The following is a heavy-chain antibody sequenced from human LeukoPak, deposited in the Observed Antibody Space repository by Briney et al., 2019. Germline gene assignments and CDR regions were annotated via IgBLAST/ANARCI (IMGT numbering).Heavy chain of an antibody. CDR1: GGSISSYY. J-gene: IGHJ5*02. CDR2: IYTSGST. D-gene: IGHD6-13*01. CDR3: AREYYSSSWLAPNWFDP. V-gene: IGHV4-4*07. Sequence: SETLSLTCTVSGGSISSYYWSWIRQPAGKGLEWIGRIYTSGSTNYNPSLKSRVTMSVDTSKNQFPLKLSSVTAADTAVYYCAREYYSSSWLAPNWFDPWGQGTLVTVSS.